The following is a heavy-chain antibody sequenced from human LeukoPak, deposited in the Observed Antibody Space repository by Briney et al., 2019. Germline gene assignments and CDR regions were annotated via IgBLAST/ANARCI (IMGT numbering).Heavy chain of an antibody. CDR3: ARAGSYRFDY. D-gene: IGHD3-16*02. J-gene: IGHJ4*02. V-gene: IGHV3-74*03. Sequence: GGSLRLSCAPSGFTFSSYWMHWIRHAPGKGLEWVSRINTDGSTITYADSVKGRFTISRDNARNTLYLQMNSLRDEDTAVYYCARAGSYRFDYWGQGTLVTVSS. CDR2: INTDGSTI. CDR1: GFTFSSYW.